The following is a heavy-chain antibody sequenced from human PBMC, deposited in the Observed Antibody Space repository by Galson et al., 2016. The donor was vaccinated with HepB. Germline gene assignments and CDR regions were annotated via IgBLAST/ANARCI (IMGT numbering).Heavy chain of an antibody. CDR2: ISFSSTNI. Sequence: SLRLSCAASGFTFRSYGMNWVRQAPGKGLEWLSYISFSSTNIHYADSVRGRFTISRDNAKNSLFLQLNSLKDGDTAVYYCARGPAGLLDYWGQGLLVTVSS. J-gene: IGHJ4*02. V-gene: IGHV3-48*02. CDR1: GFTFRSYG. CDR3: ARGPAGLLDY. D-gene: IGHD3-3*01.